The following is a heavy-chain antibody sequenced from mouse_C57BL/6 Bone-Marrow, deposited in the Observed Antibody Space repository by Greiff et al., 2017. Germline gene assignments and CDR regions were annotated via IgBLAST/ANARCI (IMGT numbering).Heavy chain of an antibody. J-gene: IGHJ2*01. D-gene: IGHD1-1*01. V-gene: IGHV14-1*01. CDR2: IDPEDGDT. CDR1: GFNFNDYY. CDR3: TTPIYGSSYDY. Sequence: EVQRVESGAELVRPGASVKLSCTASGFNFNDYYMHWVQQTPDQGLEWIGRIDPEDGDTEYAPKFQGQATITEDTSSNTAYLQLSSLTSEDTAVYYCTTPIYGSSYDYWGQGTTLTVSS.